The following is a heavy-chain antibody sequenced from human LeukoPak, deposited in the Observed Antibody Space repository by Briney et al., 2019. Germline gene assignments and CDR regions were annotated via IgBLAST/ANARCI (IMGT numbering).Heavy chain of an antibody. CDR2: INHSGST. V-gene: IGHV4-34*01. CDR1: GGSFSGYY. CDR3: ARGNFYGSGSHNWFDP. D-gene: IGHD3-10*01. Sequence: PSETLSLICAVYGGSFSGYYWSWIRQPPGKGLEWIGEINHSGSTNYNPSLKSRVTISVDTSKNQFSLKLSSVTAADTAVYYCARGNFYGSGSHNWFDPWGQGTLVTVSS. J-gene: IGHJ5*02.